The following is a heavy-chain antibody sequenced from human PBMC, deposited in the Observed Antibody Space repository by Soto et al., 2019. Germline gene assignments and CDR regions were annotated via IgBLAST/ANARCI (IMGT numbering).Heavy chain of an antibody. V-gene: IGHV3-33*01. CDR3: ARDQGASSGYYSVTLYYFDY. Sequence: PVGSLSLSCAASGFTFSSYGMHWVRQAPGKGLEWVAVIWYDGSNKYYADSVKGRFTISRDNSKNTLYLQMNSLRAEDTAVYYCARDQGASSGYYSVTLYYFDYWGQGTLVTVSS. J-gene: IGHJ4*02. CDR1: GFTFSSYG. D-gene: IGHD3-22*01. CDR2: IWYDGSNK.